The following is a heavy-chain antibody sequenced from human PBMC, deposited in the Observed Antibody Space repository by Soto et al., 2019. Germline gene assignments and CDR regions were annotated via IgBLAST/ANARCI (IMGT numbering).Heavy chain of an antibody. CDR2: ISYDGSNK. D-gene: IGHD2-15*01. J-gene: IGHJ5*02. CDR3: ARDVVVVAPGYWFDP. V-gene: IGHV3-30-3*01. CDR1: GFTFSSYA. Sequence: GGSLRLSCAASGFTFSSYAMHWVRQAPGKGLEWVAVISYDGSNKYYADSVKGRFTISRDNSKNTLYLQMNSLRAEDTAVYYCARDVVVVAPGYWFDPWGQGTLVTVSS.